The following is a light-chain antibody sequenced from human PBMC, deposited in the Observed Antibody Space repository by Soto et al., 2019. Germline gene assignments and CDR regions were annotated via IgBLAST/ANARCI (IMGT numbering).Light chain of an antibody. CDR1: SSDVGGYNY. Sequence: QSALTQPASVSESPGQLITIYCTGTSSDVGGYNYVSWYQQHPGTAPKLMTYDVSNRPSGVSNRFSGSKSGNTASLTISGLQGEDEADYYCSSYTSSSPYVFGTGTKVTVL. CDR2: DVS. J-gene: IGLJ1*01. CDR3: SSYTSSSPYV. V-gene: IGLV2-14*01.